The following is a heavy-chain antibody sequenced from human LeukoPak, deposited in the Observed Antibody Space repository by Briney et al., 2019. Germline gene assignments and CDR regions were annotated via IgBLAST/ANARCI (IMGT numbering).Heavy chain of an antibody. CDR3: ASALPFQLVH. CDR2: IYYTGST. CDR1: GGSISRDY. V-gene: IGHV4-59*12. Sequence: SETLSLTCTVSGGSISRDYWSWIRQPPGKGQEWIGYIYYTGSTNYNPSLKSRVTMSVDKSKNQFSLKLSSVTAADTAVYYCASALPFQLVHWGQGTLVTVSS. D-gene: IGHD6-13*01. J-gene: IGHJ4*02.